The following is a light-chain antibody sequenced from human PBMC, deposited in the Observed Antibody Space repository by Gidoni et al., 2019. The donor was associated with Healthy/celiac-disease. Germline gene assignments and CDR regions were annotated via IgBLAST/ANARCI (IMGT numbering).Light chain of an antibody. CDR2: EVS. Sequence: VTISCTGTSSDVGGYNYVSWYQQHPGKAPKLMIYEVSKRPSGVPDRFSGSKSGNTASLTVSGLQAEDEADYYCSSYAGSNNFVVFGGGTKLTVL. V-gene: IGLV2-8*01. CDR3: SSYAGSNNFVV. J-gene: IGLJ2*01. CDR1: SSDVGGYNY.